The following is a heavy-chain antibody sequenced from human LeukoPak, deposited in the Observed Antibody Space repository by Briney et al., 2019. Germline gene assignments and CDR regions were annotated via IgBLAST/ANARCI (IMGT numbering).Heavy chain of an antibody. D-gene: IGHD2-15*01. CDR1: GVSISNHY. Sequence: SETLSLTCTVSGVSISNHYSSWIRQPPGKGLEWIGYIYYTGNTNYNPSLKSRVTISEDISKNQVSLRLSSVTAADTAVYYCVRHSRVVAFDYWGQGNLVTVSS. J-gene: IGHJ4*02. CDR2: IYYTGNT. CDR3: VRHSRVVAFDY. V-gene: IGHV4-59*08.